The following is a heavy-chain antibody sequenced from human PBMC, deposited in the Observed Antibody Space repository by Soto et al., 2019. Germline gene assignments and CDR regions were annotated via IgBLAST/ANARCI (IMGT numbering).Heavy chain of an antibody. J-gene: IGHJ4*02. D-gene: IGHD2-8*02. Sequence: QVQLQQTGAGLLKPSETLSLTCVVSGGSFTGSYWSWIRQPPGKGLEWLGEINHSGSTNYKSSLRSRLTISADTSKNQFSLKLSSVTAADTAVYYCVRSYTGSKLDYWCQGTPVTVSS. CDR2: INHSGST. V-gene: IGHV4-34*02. CDR1: GGSFTGSY. CDR3: VRSYTGSKLDY.